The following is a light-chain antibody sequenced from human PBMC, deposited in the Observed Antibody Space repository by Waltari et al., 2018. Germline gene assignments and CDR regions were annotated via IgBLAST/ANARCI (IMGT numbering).Light chain of an antibody. CDR2: GAS. CDR1: QSVTITY. Sequence: EVVLTQSPGTLSLSPGERATVPCRASQSVTITYLAWYRQKPGQPPSLLSYGASSRAPGIPDRFSGSGSGTDFNLTISRLEPEDFAVYICQQYGSSPITFGQGTRLEIK. CDR3: QQYGSSPIT. V-gene: IGKV3-20*01. J-gene: IGKJ5*01.